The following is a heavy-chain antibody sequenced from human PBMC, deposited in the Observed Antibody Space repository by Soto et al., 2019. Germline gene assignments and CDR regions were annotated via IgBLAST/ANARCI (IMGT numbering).Heavy chain of an antibody. CDR3: ARDSLVGVVIQEYYYGMDV. CDR1: GFTFSSYA. J-gene: IGHJ6*02. CDR2: ISYDGSNK. V-gene: IGHV3-30-3*01. D-gene: IGHD3-3*01. Sequence: QVQLVESGGGVVQPGRSLRLSCAASGFTFSSYAMHWVRQAPGKGLEWVAVISYDGSNKYYADSVKGRFTISRDNSKTTLYLQMNSLRAEDTAVYYCARDSLVGVVIQEYYYGMDVWGQGTTVTVSS.